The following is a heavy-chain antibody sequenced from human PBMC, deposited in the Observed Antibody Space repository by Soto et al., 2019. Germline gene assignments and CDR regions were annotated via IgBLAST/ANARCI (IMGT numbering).Heavy chain of an antibody. CDR3: VRESTWLRHYDS. D-gene: IGHD5-18*01. Sequence: EVRLVESGGALVQPGGSVRLSCAASGFTFTDSWMGWVRQAPGKGLEWVANIKQDGSQTPYQPSLRGRFVISRDNTLKTLYLHMSSLRAEDTAVYYCVRESTWLRHYDSWGQGTVVTVSS. J-gene: IGHJ4*02. V-gene: IGHV3-7*01. CDR2: IKQDGSQT. CDR1: GFTFTDSW.